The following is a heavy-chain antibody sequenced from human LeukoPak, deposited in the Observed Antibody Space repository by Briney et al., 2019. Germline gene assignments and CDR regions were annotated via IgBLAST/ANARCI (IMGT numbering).Heavy chain of an antibody. J-gene: IGHJ4*02. CDR1: GFTFDDYA. V-gene: IGHV3-9*01. CDR2: ISWNSGSI. D-gene: IGHD4-17*01. CDR3: AKGPTSTVTTGYFDY. Sequence: GGSLRLSCAASGFTFDDYAMHWVRQAPGKGLEWVSGISWNSGSIGYADSVKGRFTIPRDNAKNSLYLQMNSLRAEDTALYYCAKGPTSTVTTGYFDYWGQGTLVTVSS.